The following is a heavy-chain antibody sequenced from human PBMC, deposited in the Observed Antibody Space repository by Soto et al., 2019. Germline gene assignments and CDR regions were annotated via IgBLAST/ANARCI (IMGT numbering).Heavy chain of an antibody. Sequence: QVQLQESGPGLVKPSETLSLMCTVSGGSISSYYWSWIRQPPGKGLEWIGYIYYSGRTNYNPSLKSRVTTSVDTSKNQFSLKLSSVTAADTAVYYCARERRDGYKHYFDYWGQGTLVTVSS. CDR2: IYYSGRT. D-gene: IGHD5-12*01. J-gene: IGHJ4*02. CDR3: ARERRDGYKHYFDY. CDR1: GGSISSYY. V-gene: IGHV4-59*01.